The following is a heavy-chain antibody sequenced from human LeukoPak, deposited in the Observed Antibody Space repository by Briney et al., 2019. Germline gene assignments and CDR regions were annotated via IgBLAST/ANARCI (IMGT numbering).Heavy chain of an antibody. CDR1: GFTFSSYG. CDR3: TTDMYYYDSSGDAFDI. CDR2: IKSKTDGGTT. Sequence: GGSLRLSCAASGFTFSSYGIHWVRQAPGKGLEWVGRIKSKTDGGTTDYAAPVKGRFTISRDDSKNTLYLQMNSLKTEDTAVYYCTTDMYYYDSSGDAFDIWGQGTMVTVSS. J-gene: IGHJ3*02. V-gene: IGHV3-15*01. D-gene: IGHD3-22*01.